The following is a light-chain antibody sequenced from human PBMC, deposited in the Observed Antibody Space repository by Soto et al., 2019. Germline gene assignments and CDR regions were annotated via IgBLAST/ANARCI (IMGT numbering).Light chain of an antibody. V-gene: IGKV3-11*01. J-gene: IGKJ2*01. CDR3: QQRFNWRRLT. CDR2: DAS. CDR1: QSVSSY. Sequence: EIVLTQSPATLYLSRRERATLSCRASQSVSSYLAWYQQKPGQAPRLLIFDASNRATGIPARFSGGGSGTDFPLTISSLEPEDRADYYSQQRFNWRRLTLGQGTKRQIK.